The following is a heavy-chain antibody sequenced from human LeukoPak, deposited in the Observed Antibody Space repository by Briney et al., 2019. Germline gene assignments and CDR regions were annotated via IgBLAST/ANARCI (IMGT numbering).Heavy chain of an antibody. D-gene: IGHD3-22*01. CDR2: INPSGGST. CDR1: GGTFSSYA. CDR3: ARDRERQGYYDSSGYADY. Sequence: ASVKVSCKASGGTFSSYAISWVRQAPGQGLEWMGIINPSGGSTSYAQRFQGRVTMTRDMSTSTVYMELSSLRSEDTAVYYCARDRERQGYYDSSGYADYWGQGTLVTVSS. V-gene: IGHV1-46*01. J-gene: IGHJ4*02.